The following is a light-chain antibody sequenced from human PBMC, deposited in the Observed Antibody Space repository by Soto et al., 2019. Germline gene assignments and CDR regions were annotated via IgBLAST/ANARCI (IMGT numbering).Light chain of an antibody. CDR3: QHMRT. CDR1: PAIASF. J-gene: IGKJ1*01. CDR2: GAT. V-gene: IGKV1-9*01. Sequence: IQLTQSPSSLSASVGDRFTTTCRATPAIASFLAWYQQKPGTAPKLLIYGATTLQSGVPSRFSGSGFGTEFSLTISSLQPDDFGSYYCQHMRTFGQGTKVDIK.